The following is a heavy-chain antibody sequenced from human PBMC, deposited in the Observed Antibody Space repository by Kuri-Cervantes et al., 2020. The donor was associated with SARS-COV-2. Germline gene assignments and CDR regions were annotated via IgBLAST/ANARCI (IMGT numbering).Heavy chain of an antibody. D-gene: IGHD1-26*01. CDR3: ARVLFVWELNNWFDP. J-gene: IGHJ5*02. Sequence: ASVKVSCKASGYTLSSYAMHWVRQAPGQGLEWMGWISAYNGNTNYAQKLQGRVTMTTDTSTSTAYMELRSLRSDDTAVYYCARVLFVWELNNWFDPWGQGTLVTVSS. CDR2: ISAYNGNT. CDR1: GYTLSSYA. V-gene: IGHV1-18*01.